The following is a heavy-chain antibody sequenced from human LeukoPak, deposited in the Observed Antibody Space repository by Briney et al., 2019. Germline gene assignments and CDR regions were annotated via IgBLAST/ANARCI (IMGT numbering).Heavy chain of an antibody. CDR2: INPNSGGT. J-gene: IGHJ4*02. D-gene: IGHD2-15*01. Sequence: ASVKVSCKASGYTFTDYFMHWARQAPGQGLEWMGWINPNSGGTNFAQKFQGRVTMTRDTSISTAYMDLSRLTSDDTAIYYCATDNPPYCNGGSCYFDWGQGTLVTVSS. CDR1: GYTFTDYF. V-gene: IGHV1-2*02. CDR3: ATDNPPYCNGGSCYFD.